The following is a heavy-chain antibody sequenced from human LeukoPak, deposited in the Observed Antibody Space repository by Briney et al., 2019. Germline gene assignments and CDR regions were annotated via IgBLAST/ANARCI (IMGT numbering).Heavy chain of an antibody. Sequence: SQTLSLTCAFSGDSVSSTTITWNWIRQSPSKGLEWLSRTYYRSKWYHDFALSVKSRITVNPDTSRNQLSLQLNSVTPEDAAVYYCARGRSPNWFDLWGPGTLVTVSS. CDR2: TYYRSKWYH. CDR1: GDSVSSTTIT. CDR3: ARGRSPNWFDL. V-gene: IGHV6-1*01. J-gene: IGHJ5*02.